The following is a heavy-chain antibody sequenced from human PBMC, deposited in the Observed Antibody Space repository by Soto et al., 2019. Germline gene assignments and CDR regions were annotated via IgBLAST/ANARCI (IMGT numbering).Heavy chain of an antibody. CDR2: IIRIFGTT. J-gene: IGHJ4*02. V-gene: IGHV1-69*01. CDR1: GGTFSNYG. Sequence: QVQLVQSGAEVKKPGSSVKVSCKASGGTFSNYGISWVRQAPGQGLEWMGGIIRIFGTTNYAQKFQGRVTITAAQSTSTANMELSSLRSEDTAVYYCARGGEYDSSGFYVDWGQGTLVTVSS. D-gene: IGHD3-22*01. CDR3: ARGGEYDSSGFYVD.